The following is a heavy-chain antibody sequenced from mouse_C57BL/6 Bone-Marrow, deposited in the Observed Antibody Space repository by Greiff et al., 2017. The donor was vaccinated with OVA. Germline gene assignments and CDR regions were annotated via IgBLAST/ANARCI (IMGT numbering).Heavy chain of an antibody. V-gene: IGHV5-15*01. CDR1: GFTFSDYG. CDR3: ARLGGMGY. J-gene: IGHJ4*01. Sequence: EVKVVESGGGLVQPGGSLKLSCAASGFTFSDYGMAWVRQAPRKGPEWVAFISNLAYSIYYADTVTGRFTISRENDKNTLYRERSSLRSEDTAMYYCARLGGMGYWGQGSSVTFAS. CDR2: ISNLAYSI.